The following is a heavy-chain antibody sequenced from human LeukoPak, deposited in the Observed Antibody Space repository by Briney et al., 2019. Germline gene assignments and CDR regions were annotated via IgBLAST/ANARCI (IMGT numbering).Heavy chain of an antibody. D-gene: IGHD3-9*01. J-gene: IGHJ4*02. V-gene: IGHV4-59*01. CDR1: GGSISSYY. CDR2: IYYSGST. CDR3: ARGSYDILTGYSIDY. Sequence: SETLSLTCTVSGGSISSYYWSWIRQPPGKGLEWIGYIYYSGSTNYNPSLKGRVTISVDTSKNQFSLKLSSVTAADTAVYYCARGSYDILTGYSIDYWGQGTLVTVSS.